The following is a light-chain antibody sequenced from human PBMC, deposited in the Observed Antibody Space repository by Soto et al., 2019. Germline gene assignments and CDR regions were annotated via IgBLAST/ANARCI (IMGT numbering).Light chain of an antibody. J-gene: IGKJ1*01. CDR1: QTISSW. Sequence: DIQMTQSPSTLSGSVGDRVTITCRASQTISSWLAWYQQKPGKAPKLLIYKASTLKSGVPSRFSGSGSGTEFTLTISSLQPDDFATYYCQQYGSPPTTFGQGTKVDIK. CDR2: KAS. V-gene: IGKV1-5*03. CDR3: QQYGSPPTT.